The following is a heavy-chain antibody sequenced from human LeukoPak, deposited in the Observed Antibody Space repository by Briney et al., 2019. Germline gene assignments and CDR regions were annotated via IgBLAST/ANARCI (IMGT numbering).Heavy chain of an antibody. CDR2: INHSGST. J-gene: IGHJ4*02. Sequence: SETLSLTCAVYGGSFSGYYWSWIRQPPGKGLEWIGEINHSGSTNYNPSLKSRVTISVDTSKNQFSLKLSSVTAADTAVYYCARAPGYYGSRYYYFDYWGQGTLVTVSS. CDR3: ARAPGYYGSRYYYFDY. V-gene: IGHV4-34*01. CDR1: GGSFSGYY. D-gene: IGHD3-10*01.